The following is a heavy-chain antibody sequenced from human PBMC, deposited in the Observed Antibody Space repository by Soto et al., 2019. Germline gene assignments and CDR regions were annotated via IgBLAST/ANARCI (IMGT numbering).Heavy chain of an antibody. CDR3: ATDSFRSGIAVAGNY. V-gene: IGHV3-23*01. CDR1: GFTFSSYA. J-gene: IGHJ4*02. D-gene: IGHD6-19*01. CDR2: ISGSGGST. Sequence: GGSLRLSCAASGFTFSSYAMSWVRQAPGKGLEWVSTISGSGGSTHYADSVKGRFTISRDNSKNTLYLQMNSLRAEDTAVYYCATDSFRSGIAVAGNYWGQGTLVTVSS.